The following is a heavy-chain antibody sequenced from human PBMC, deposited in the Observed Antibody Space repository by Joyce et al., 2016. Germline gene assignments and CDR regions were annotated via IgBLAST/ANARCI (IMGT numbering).Heavy chain of an antibody. CDR3: ARVTYYYDSSVGWFDP. Sequence: QVQLVQSGAEVKKPGASVKVSCKASGYTFTAYYIHWVRQAPGEGLEGMGGINPKAGGKSYAQKCQGRVTMTRDTSISTAYMELSRLRSDDTGIYFCARVTYYYDSSVGWFDPWGQGTLVIVSS. CDR2: INPKAGGK. CDR1: GYTFTAYY. V-gene: IGHV1-2*02. D-gene: IGHD3-22*01. J-gene: IGHJ5*02.